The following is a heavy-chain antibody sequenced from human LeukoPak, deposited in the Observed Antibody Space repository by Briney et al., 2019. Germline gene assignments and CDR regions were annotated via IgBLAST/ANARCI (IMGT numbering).Heavy chain of an antibody. CDR3: ARVATGSYDWFDP. V-gene: IGHV3-74*01. Sequence: GGSLRLSCAAPGFTLNGYWMHWVRQAPGKGLVWVSRINSDGSTTSYADSVKGRFTTSRDNSKNTLYLQMNSLRAEDTAVYFCARVATGSYDWFDPWGQGTLVTVSS. CDR1: GFTLNGYW. CDR2: INSDGSTT. J-gene: IGHJ5*02. D-gene: IGHD3-10*01.